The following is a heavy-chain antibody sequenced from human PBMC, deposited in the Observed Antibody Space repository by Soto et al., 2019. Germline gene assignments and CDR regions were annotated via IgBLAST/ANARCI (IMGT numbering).Heavy chain of an antibody. Sequence: PGGSLRLSCAASGFTFSSYGMHWVRQAPGKGLEWVAVISYDGSNKYYADSVKGRFTISRDNSKNTLYLQMNSLRAEDTAVYYCAKDRVTIFGGAGYWGQGTLVTVSS. CDR2: ISYDGSNK. CDR1: GFTFSSYG. J-gene: IGHJ4*02. V-gene: IGHV3-30*18. D-gene: IGHD3-3*01. CDR3: AKDRVTIFGGAGY.